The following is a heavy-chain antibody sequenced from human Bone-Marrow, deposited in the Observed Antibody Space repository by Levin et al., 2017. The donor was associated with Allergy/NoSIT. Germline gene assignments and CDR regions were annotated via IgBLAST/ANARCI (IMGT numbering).Heavy chain of an antibody. CDR3: TRDGVRTALHGTTKTFYYYYGMDV. J-gene: IGHJ6*02. Sequence: GGSLRLSCTASGFTFGDYAMSWFRQAPGKGLEWVGFIRSKAYGGTTEYAASVKGRFTISRDDSKSIAYLQMNSLKTEDTAVYYCTRDGVRTALHGTTKTFYYYYGMDVWGQGTTVTVSS. CDR2: IRSKAYGGTT. CDR1: GFTFGDYA. D-gene: IGHD1-14*01. V-gene: IGHV3-49*03.